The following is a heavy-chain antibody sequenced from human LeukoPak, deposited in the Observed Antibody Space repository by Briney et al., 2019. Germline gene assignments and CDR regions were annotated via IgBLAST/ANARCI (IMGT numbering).Heavy chain of an antibody. V-gene: IGHV3-66*01. J-gene: IGHJ4*02. Sequence: GGSLRLSCAASGFTVSSNYMSWVRQAPGKGLEWVSVIYSGGSTYYADSVKGRFTISRDNPKNTLYLQMNSLRAEDTAVYYCARAPGKWLRSYYFDYWGQGTLVTVSS. CDR2: IYSGGST. D-gene: IGHD5-12*01. CDR3: ARAPGKWLRSYYFDY. CDR1: GFTVSSNY.